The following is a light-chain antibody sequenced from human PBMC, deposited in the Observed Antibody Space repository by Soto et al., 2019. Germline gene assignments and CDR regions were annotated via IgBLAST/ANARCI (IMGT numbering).Light chain of an antibody. Sequence: QTVVTQEPSFSVSPGGTVTLTCGLSSGSVSTSSYPRWYQQTPGQAPRTLIYSTNTRSSGVPDRFSGSILGNKAALTITGAQADDESDYYCVLYMGSGICVFGGVTTVTVL. J-gene: IGLJ2*01. CDR2: STN. CDR1: SGSVSTSSY. V-gene: IGLV8-61*01. CDR3: VLYMGSGICV.